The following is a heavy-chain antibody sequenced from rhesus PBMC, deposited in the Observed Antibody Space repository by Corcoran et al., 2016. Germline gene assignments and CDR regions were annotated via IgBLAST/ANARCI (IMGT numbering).Heavy chain of an antibody. D-gene: IGHD6-25*01. CDR1: GASISSYW. V-gene: IGHV4-80*01. CDR2: IKGNRGST. J-gene: IGHJ4*01. CDR3: ARARIAADGDY. Sequence: QVQLQESGPGLVKPSETLSLTCAVSGASISSYWCTWIRLHPGKGLEWTGEIKGNRGSTNYNPSLQSRVPISKDPSKNQFSLKLSSVTAADTAVYYCARARIAADGDYWGQGVLVTVSS.